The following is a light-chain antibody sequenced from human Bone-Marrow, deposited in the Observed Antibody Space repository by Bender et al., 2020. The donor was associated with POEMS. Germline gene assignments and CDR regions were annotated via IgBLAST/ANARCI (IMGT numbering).Light chain of an antibody. CDR1: SSNIGAGYD. V-gene: IGLV1-50*01. CDR2: GNN. CDR3: SAWDDTLNAVL. J-gene: IGLJ2*01. Sequence: QSALTQPASVSGAPGQRVTISCTGNSSNIGAGYDVHWYQQLPGTAPRLLIYGNNNRPSGVPDRFSGSKSGTSASLAITGLQAEDEADYYCSAWDDTLNAVLFGGGTMLTVL.